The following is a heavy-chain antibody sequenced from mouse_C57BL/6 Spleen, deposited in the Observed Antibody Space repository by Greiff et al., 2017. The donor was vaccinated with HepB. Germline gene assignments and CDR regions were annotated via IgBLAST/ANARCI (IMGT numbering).Heavy chain of an antibody. V-gene: IGHV5-6*01. CDR1: GFTFSSYG. J-gene: IGHJ2*01. D-gene: IGHD2-4*01. CDR3: ARDGITIDY. CDR2: ISSGGSYT. Sequence: EVMLVESGGDLVKPGGSLKLSCAASGFTFSSYGMSWVRQTPDKRLEWVATISSGGSYTYYPDSVKGRFTISRDNAKNTLYLQMSNLKSEDTAMYYCARDGITIDYWGQGTTLTVSS.